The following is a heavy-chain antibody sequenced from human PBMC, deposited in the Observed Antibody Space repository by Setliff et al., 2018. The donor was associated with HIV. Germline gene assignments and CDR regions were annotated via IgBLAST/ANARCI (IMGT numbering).Heavy chain of an antibody. D-gene: IGHD6-19*01. V-gene: IGHV3-74*01. CDR3: ARGGSGWYELDF. CDR1: GFTLSSYW. J-gene: IGHJ4*02. CDR2: INPDGSST. Sequence: GGSLRLSCVASGFTLSSYWMYWVRQTPGKGLAGVSRINPDGSSTSYVDSVKGRFTISRDNAENSVYLQMDSLRAEDTAVYFCARGGSGWYELDFWGQGTLVTVSS.